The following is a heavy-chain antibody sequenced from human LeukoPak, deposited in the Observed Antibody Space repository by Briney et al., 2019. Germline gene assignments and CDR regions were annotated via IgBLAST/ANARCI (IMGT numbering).Heavy chain of an antibody. CDR1: DGSISSYY. CDR2: IYYSGAT. V-gene: IGHV4-59*08. CDR3: ARFGITVVRGGKYYFDY. D-gene: IGHD3-10*01. Sequence: TSETLSLTCTVSDGSISSYYWSWIRQPPGKGLEWIGHIYYSGATKYNPSLKSRITISVDTSKNQFSLMLSSVTATDTAVYYCARFGITVVRGGKYYFDYWGQGTLVTVSS. J-gene: IGHJ4*02.